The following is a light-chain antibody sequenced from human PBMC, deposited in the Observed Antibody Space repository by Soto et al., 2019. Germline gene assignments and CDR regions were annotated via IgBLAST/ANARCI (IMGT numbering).Light chain of an antibody. J-gene: IGKJ1*01. Sequence: EIVMTQSPATLSLSPGERATLSCSASQTVSSNFLAWYQQRPAQAPRLLIHGASTRATGITDRFSGSVSGTDFTLTISRLEPEDFAVYYCHHYGSSPTWTFGQGTKVDIK. CDR1: QTVSSNF. V-gene: IGKV3-20*01. CDR3: HHYGSSPTWT. CDR2: GAS.